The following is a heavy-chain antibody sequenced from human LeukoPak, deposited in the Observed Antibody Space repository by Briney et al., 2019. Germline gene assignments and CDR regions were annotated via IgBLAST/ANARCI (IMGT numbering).Heavy chain of an antibody. Sequence: GGSLRLSCAASGFNFSSYSMNWVRQAPGKGLEWVSSISSSSSFRYYADSVKGRFTISRDNSKNTLYLQMNSLRAEDTAVYYCAKSGEWEPTDLDYWGQGTLVTVSS. D-gene: IGHD1-26*01. CDR2: ISSSSSFR. J-gene: IGHJ4*02. CDR1: GFNFSSYS. V-gene: IGHV3-21*01. CDR3: AKSGEWEPTDLDY.